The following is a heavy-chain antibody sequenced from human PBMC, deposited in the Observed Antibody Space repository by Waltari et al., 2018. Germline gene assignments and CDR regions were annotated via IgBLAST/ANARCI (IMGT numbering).Heavy chain of an antibody. D-gene: IGHD3-3*01. CDR1: GFILEEPA. Sequence: VQLVESGGGLVQPGKTLRLSFVASGFILEEPAMHWVRQVPGKGVEWLSGISWNSNNIVYADSVKGRFTISRDNAENSLYLLMNNLRSDDTALYYCVRDAFGNTIGGVFDYWGQGTLLTVSS. J-gene: IGHJ4*02. CDR2: ISWNSNNI. CDR3: VRDAFGNTIGGVFDY. V-gene: IGHV3-9*01.